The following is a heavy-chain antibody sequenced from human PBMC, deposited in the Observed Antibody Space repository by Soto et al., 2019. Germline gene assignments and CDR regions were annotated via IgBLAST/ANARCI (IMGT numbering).Heavy chain of an antibody. CDR2: ISSSSSTI. Sequence: EVQLVESGGGLVQPGGSLRLSCAASGFTFSSYSMNWVRQAPGKGLEWVSYISSSSSTIYYADSVKGRFTISRDNAKNPLYLQLNSLRAEDTAVYYCARDGADRYSGYDTTFDYWGQGTLVTVSS. J-gene: IGHJ4*02. D-gene: IGHD5-12*01. CDR1: GFTFSSYS. CDR3: ARDGADRYSGYDTTFDY. V-gene: IGHV3-48*01.